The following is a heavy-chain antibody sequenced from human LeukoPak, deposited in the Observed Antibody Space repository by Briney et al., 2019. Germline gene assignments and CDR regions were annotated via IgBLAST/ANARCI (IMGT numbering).Heavy chain of an antibody. CDR1: GGSISSGDYY. Sequence: SQTLSLTCTVSGGSISSGDYYWSWIRQPPGKGLEWIGYIFYAGSTYYNPSLRSRVTVSVDTSKNQFSLRLSSVTAADTAVYYCDSLAYYSFDYWGQGTLVTVSS. D-gene: IGHD2-21*01. CDR2: IFYAGST. V-gene: IGHV4-30-4*01. J-gene: IGHJ4*02. CDR3: DSLAYYSFDY.